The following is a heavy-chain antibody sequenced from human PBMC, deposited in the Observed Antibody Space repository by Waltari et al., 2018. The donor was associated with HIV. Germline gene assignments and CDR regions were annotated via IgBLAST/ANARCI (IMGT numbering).Heavy chain of an antibody. CDR1: GNSFRVYW. CDR2: TNHGAGGVA. J-gene: IGHJ4*02. D-gene: IGHD4-4*01. CDR3: ALHPEDFAY. V-gene: IGHV4-34*01. Sequence: QVQLQQWGAGLLKPSETLSLNCAVYGNSFRVYWWSWIRQPPGKGLEWIGETNHGAGGVANYNPSLKGRVTISLDTSKNQLSLKLNSVTAADTAVYYCALHPEDFAYWGQGALVTVSS.